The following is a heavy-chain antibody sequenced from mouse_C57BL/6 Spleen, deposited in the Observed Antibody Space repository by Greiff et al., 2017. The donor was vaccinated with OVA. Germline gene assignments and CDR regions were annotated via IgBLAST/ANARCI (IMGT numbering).Heavy chain of an antibody. J-gene: IGHJ3*01. D-gene: IGHD2-1*01. CDR1: GYAFSSYW. V-gene: IGHV1-80*01. CDR3: ARSKYGNYWFAY. CDR2: IYPGDGDT. Sequence: VQLVESGAELVKPGASVKISCKASGYAFSSYWMNWVKQRPGKGLEWIGQIYPGDGDTNYNGKFKGKATLTADKSSSTAYMQLSSLTSEDSAVYFCARSKYGNYWFAYWGQGTLVTVSA.